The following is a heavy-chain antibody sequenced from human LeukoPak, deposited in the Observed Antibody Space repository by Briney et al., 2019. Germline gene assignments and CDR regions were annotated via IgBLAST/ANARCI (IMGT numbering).Heavy chain of an antibody. CDR1: GGSISSYY. CDR2: IYYSGST. CDR3: ARSFGHRSWFDP. J-gene: IGHJ5*02. Sequence: SETLSLTCTVSGGSISSYYWSWIRQPPGKGLEWIGYIYYSGSTNYNPSLKSRVTISVDTSKNQFSLKLSSVTAADTAVYYCARSFGHRSWFDPWGQGTLVTVSS. D-gene: IGHD1-14*01. V-gene: IGHV4-59*08.